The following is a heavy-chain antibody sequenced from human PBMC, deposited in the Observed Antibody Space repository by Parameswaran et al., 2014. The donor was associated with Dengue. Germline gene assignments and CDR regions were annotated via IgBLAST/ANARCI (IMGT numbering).Heavy chain of an antibody. Sequence: MPGVRQAPGKGLEWVAVISYDGSNKYYADSVKGRFTISRDNSKNTLYLQMNSLRTEDTALYYCVQNKGGGFWGRRATYINYYYYYGMDVWGQGTTVTVSS. CDR3: VQNKGGGFWGRRATYINYYYYYGMDV. D-gene: IGHD4-11*01. J-gene: IGHJ6*02. CDR2: ISYDGSNK. V-gene: IGHV3-30*18.